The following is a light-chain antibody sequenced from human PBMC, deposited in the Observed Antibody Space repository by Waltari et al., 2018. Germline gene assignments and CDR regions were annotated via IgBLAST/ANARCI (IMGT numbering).Light chain of an antibody. CDR3: QSTESSGTYVV. Sequence: SYELTQPPSVSVSPGQTAPITCSGDALPKQYAFWYRQKPGQAPALVIYKDNKRPSGISERLSGSSSGTTVTLTISGVQAEDEADYYCQSTESSGTYVVFGGGTKLTVL. CDR2: KDN. J-gene: IGLJ2*01. CDR1: ALPKQY. V-gene: IGLV3-25*03.